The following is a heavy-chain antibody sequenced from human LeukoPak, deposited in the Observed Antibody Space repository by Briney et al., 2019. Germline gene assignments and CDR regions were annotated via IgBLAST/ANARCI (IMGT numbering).Heavy chain of an antibody. J-gene: IGHJ4*02. Sequence: AGSLRLSCAASGFTLSSYAMSWVRQAPGKGLEWVSAISGSGGSTYYADSVKGRFTISRDNSKNTLYLQMNSLRAEDTAVYYCAKGGGSSCYSPSDYWGQGTLVTVSS. CDR2: ISGSGGST. V-gene: IGHV3-23*01. D-gene: IGHD2-15*01. CDR3: AKGGGSSCYSPSDY. CDR1: GFTLSSYA.